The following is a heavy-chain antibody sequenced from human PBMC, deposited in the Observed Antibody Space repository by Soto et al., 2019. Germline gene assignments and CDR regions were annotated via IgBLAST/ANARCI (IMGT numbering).Heavy chain of an antibody. CDR2: VYATGTS. V-gene: IGHV4-4*07. CDR3: VRDGSKTLRDCFDP. J-gene: IGHJ5*02. Sequence: KPSETLSLTCSVSGGSMSKFYWSWIRKTAGKGLEWMGRVYATGTSDYNPSLRSRIAMSVDISKKTFSLRLRSVTAADTGVYYCVRDGSKTLRDCFDPWGQGILVTVSS. D-gene: IGHD4-17*01. CDR1: GGSMSKFY.